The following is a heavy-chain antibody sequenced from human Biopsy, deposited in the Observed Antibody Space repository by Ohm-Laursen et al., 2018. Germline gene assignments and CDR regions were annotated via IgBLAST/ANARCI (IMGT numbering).Heavy chain of an antibody. D-gene: IGHD3-22*01. CDR1: GFTFSSYG. CDR3: AKDYRDSRGIFGIVVVRPLDY. Sequence: SLRLSCAASGFTFSSYGMHWVRQAPGKGLEWVATMSYDRTQKYYGDSVKGRFTISRDNSKNTLYLQMNSLRAEDTAVYYCAKDYRDSRGIFGIVVVRPLDYWGQGSLVTVSS. J-gene: IGHJ4*02. V-gene: IGHV3-30*18. CDR2: MSYDRTQK.